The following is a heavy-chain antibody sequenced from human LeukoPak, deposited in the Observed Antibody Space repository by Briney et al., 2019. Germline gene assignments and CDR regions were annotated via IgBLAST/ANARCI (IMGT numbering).Heavy chain of an antibody. Sequence: SQTLSLTCTVSGGSISSGSYYWSWIRQPAGKGLEWIGRIYTSGSTNYNPSLKSRVTISVDTSKNQLSLKMTSVTAADTAVYYCAREGGSHYPSAAFDIWGQGTMVTVSS. CDR2: IYTSGST. D-gene: IGHD1-26*01. CDR1: GGSISSGSYY. CDR3: AREGGSHYPSAAFDI. V-gene: IGHV4-61*02. J-gene: IGHJ3*02.